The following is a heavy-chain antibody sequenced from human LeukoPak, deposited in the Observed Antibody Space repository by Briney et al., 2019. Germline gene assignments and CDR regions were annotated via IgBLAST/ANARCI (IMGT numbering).Heavy chain of an antibody. J-gene: IGHJ4*02. D-gene: IGHD1-26*01. V-gene: IGHV3-21*01. Sequence: GGSLRLSCAASGFPFSSYSMNWVRQAPGKGLEWVSSISSSSNYIYYADSVKGRFTISRDNAKNSLYLEMNSLRAEDTAVYYCAGAPSMGASHFDYWGQGTLVTVSS. CDR2: ISSSSNYI. CDR3: AGAPSMGASHFDY. CDR1: GFPFSSYS.